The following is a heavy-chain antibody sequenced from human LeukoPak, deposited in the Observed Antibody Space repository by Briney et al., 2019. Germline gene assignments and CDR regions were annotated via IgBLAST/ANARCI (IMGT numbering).Heavy chain of an antibody. CDR1: GFSFNKYW. Sequence: SGGSLRLSCAASGFSFNKYWMHWVRQGPGKGLVWVSRINIDGRSTSYPDSVKGRFTISRDNAKNALYLQTDSLRAEDTAVYYCVRDVWGDRDGFFDSWGQGTLVTVSS. V-gene: IGHV3-74*01. J-gene: IGHJ4*02. CDR3: VRDVWGDRDGFFDS. CDR2: INIDGRST. D-gene: IGHD5-24*01.